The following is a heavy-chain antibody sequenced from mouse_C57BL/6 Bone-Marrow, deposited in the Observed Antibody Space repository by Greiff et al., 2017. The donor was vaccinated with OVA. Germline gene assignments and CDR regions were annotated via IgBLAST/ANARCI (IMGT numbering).Heavy chain of an antibody. Sequence: VQLQQSGAELARPGASVKLSCKASGYTFTSYGISWVKQRTGQGLEWIGEIYPRSGNTYYNEKFKGKATLTADKSSSTAYMELRSLTSEDSAVYFCARQPDGAYWGQGTLVTVSA. J-gene: IGHJ3*01. CDR3: ARQPDGAY. V-gene: IGHV1-81*01. CDR2: IYPRSGNT. CDR1: GYTFTSYG.